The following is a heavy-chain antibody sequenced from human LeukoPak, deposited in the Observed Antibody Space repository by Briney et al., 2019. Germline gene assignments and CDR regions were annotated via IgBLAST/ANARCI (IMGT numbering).Heavy chain of an antibody. V-gene: IGHV3-15*07. CDR1: GFTFSNAY. D-gene: IGHD3-22*01. CDR2: IKPKTDGETT. J-gene: IGHJ4*02. Sequence: RSGGSLRLSCAASGFTFSNAYMNWVRQAPGKGLEWVGRIKPKTDGETTEYAAPVKGRFSISRDDSKNMLYLQMNSLKTEDTAVYYCATYFHDPYYFDYWGQGTLVTVSS. CDR3: ATYFHDPYYFDY.